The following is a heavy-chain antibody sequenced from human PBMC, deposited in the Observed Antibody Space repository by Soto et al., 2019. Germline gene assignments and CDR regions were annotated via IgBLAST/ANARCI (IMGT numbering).Heavy chain of an antibody. V-gene: IGHV1-46*01. Sequence: ASVKVSCKASGYTFTSYYMHWVRQAPGQGLEWMGIINPSGGSTSYAQKFQGRVTMTRDTSTSTVYMELSSLRSEDTAVYYCARDLGVLRFLEWLQRRDYYGMDVWGQGPRSP. CDR1: GYTFTSYY. J-gene: IGHJ6*02. CDR3: ARDLGVLRFLEWLQRRDYYGMDV. CDR2: INPSGGST. D-gene: IGHD3-3*01.